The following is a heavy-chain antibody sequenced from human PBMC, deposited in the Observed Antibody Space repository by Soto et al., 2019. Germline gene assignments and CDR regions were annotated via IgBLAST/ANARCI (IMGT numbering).Heavy chain of an antibody. CDR1: GDSVSSNSAA. D-gene: IGHD6-13*01. V-gene: IGHV6-1*01. Sequence: SHALSLTCAISGDSVSSNSAAWNWIRQSPSRGLEWLGRTYYRSKWYNDYAVSVKSRITINPDTSKNQFSLQLNSVTPEDTAVDFCAREDIAASDTWAMDVWGTGTTVTVCS. CDR2: TYYRSKWYN. J-gene: IGHJ6*04. CDR3: AREDIAASDTWAMDV.